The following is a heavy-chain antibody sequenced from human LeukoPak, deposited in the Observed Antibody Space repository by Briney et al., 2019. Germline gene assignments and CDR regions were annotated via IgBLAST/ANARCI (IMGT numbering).Heavy chain of an antibody. Sequence: GGSLRLSCAASGFTFSSYSMNWVRQAPGKGLEWVSSISSSSSYIYYADSVKGRFTISRDNAKNSLYLQMNSLRAEDTAVYYCTVEMATIADYWGQGTLVTVSS. D-gene: IGHD5-24*01. V-gene: IGHV3-21*01. CDR3: TVEMATIADY. J-gene: IGHJ4*02. CDR1: GFTFSSYS. CDR2: ISSSSSYI.